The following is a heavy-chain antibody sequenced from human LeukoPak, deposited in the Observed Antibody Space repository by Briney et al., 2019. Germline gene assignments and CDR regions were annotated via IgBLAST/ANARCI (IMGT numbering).Heavy chain of an antibody. CDR3: ARATGTWGHDGFDI. CDR2: ISGSSSNT. CDR1: GYTFMSHG. D-gene: IGHD3-16*01. Sequence: GASVKVSCKAYGYTFMSHGISWVRQAPGQGLEWMGWISGSSSNTNYAQRLQGRVTMTTDTSTTTAYMELRSLRSDDTAVCYCARATGTWGHDGFDIWGQGTMVTVSS. J-gene: IGHJ3*02. V-gene: IGHV1-18*01.